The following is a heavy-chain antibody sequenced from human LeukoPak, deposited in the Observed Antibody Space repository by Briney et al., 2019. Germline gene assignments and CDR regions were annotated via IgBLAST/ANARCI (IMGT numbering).Heavy chain of an antibody. J-gene: IGHJ4*02. CDR1: GFTFSNHW. CDR2: ISYDGSNK. D-gene: IGHD3-22*01. V-gene: IGHV3-30*03. CDR3: ARDGTYDSLDY. Sequence: PGGSLRLSCEASGFTFSNHWMHWVRQAPGKGLEWVAVISYDGSNKYYADSVKGRFTISRDNSKNTLYLQMNSLRAEDTAVYYCARDGTYDSLDYWGQGTLVTVSS.